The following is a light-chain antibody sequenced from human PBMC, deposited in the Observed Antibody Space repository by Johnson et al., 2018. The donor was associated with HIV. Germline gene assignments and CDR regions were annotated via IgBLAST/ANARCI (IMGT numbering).Light chain of an antibody. Sequence: QSVLTQPPSVSAAPGQRVNISCSGHSSNIENYFVSWYQQLPGAAPRLLIYEDYKRPSGIPDRFSGSKSGASATMGITGLQTGDEADYYRGTWDSSLRTGFFGTGTKVTVL. CDR2: EDY. CDR3: GTWDSSLRTGF. CDR1: SSNIENYF. V-gene: IGLV1-51*02. J-gene: IGLJ1*01.